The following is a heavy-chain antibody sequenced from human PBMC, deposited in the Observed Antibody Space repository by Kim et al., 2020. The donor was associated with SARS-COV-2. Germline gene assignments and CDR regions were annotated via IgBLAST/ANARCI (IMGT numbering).Heavy chain of an antibody. J-gene: IGHJ4*02. Sequence: GGSLRLSCAASGFTFSSYSMNWVRQAPGKGLEWVSYISSSSSTIYYADSVKGRFTISRDNAKNSLYLQMNSLRAEDTAVYYCARRTGYGGGGFDCWGQGTLVTVSS. CDR2: ISSSSSTI. CDR1: GFTFSSYS. V-gene: IGHV3-48*04. D-gene: IGHD3-9*01. CDR3: ARRTGYGGGGFDC.